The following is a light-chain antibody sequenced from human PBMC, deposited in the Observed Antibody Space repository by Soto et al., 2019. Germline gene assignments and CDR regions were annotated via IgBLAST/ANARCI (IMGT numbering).Light chain of an antibody. Sequence: EIVLTQSPATLSLSPGERATLSCRASQSVSSYLAWYQQKHGQAPRLLIYDASNRATGIPARFSGSGSGTDFTLTISSLEPEDFAVYYCQQRSNWPLMYTFGQGTKLEIK. CDR2: DAS. CDR1: QSVSSY. V-gene: IGKV3-11*01. CDR3: QQRSNWPLMYT. J-gene: IGKJ2*01.